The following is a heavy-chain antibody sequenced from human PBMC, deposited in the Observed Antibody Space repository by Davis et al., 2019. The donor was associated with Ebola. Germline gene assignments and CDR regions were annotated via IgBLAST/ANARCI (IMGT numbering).Heavy chain of an antibody. Sequence: AASVKVSCKDSGFTFSTSAVQWVRLARGQRLEWMGWIVVGSGDTNYAKKFQERVTITRDLSTTTAYMELSNLRSDDTAVYYCAGDWAQRITTCGVVPNMYYMDVWGTGTTVTVSS. CDR1: GFTFSTSA. CDR2: IVVGSGDT. D-gene: IGHD3-3*01. J-gene: IGHJ6*03. V-gene: IGHV1-58*01. CDR3: AGDWAQRITTCGVVPNMYYMDV.